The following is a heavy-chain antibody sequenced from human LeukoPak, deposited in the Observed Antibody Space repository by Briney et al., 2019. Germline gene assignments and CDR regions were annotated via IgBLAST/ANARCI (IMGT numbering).Heavy chain of an antibody. J-gene: IGHJ4*02. CDR2: IWYDGSNK. V-gene: IGHV3-33*01. Sequence: WGSLRLSCAASGFTFGSYGMHWVRQAPGKGLEWVAVIWYDGSNKYYADSVKGRFTISRDNSKNTLYLQMNSLRAEDTAVYYCARGEPAAISGFDYWGQGTLVTVSS. D-gene: IGHD2-2*02. CDR1: GFTFGSYG. CDR3: ARGEPAAISGFDY.